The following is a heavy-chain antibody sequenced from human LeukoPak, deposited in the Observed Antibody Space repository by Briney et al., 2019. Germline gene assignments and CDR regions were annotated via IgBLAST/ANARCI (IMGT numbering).Heavy chain of an antibody. D-gene: IGHD6-13*01. CDR2: IRYDGSNK. CDR3: AKPMYSSSWEFDY. CDR1: GFTFSSYG. Sequence: GGSLRLSCAASGFTFSSYGMHWVRQAPGKGLDWVAFIRYDGSNKYYADSVKGRFTISRDNSKNTLYLQMNSLRAEDTAVYYCAKPMYSSSWEFDYWGQGTLVTVSS. J-gene: IGHJ4*02. V-gene: IGHV3-30*02.